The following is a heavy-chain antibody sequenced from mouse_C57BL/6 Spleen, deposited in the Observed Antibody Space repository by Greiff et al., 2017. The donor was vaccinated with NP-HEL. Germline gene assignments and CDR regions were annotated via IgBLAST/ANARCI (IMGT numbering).Heavy chain of an antibody. V-gene: IGHV1-85*01. Sequence: VQLVESGPELVKPGASVKLSCKASGYTFTSYDINWVKPRPGQGLEWIGWIYPRDGSTKYNEKFKGKATLTVDTSSSTAYMELHSLTSEDSAVDFCARGGIYYDYLWFAYWGQGTLVTVSA. CDR3: ARGGIYYDYLWFAY. D-gene: IGHD2-4*01. CDR1: GYTFTSYD. CDR2: IYPRDGST. J-gene: IGHJ3*01.